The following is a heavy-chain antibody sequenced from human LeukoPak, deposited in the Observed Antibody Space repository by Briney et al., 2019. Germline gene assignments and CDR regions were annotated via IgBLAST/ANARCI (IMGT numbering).Heavy chain of an antibody. J-gene: IGHJ4*02. CDR1: GFTFSDYY. CDR2: LSSSSSFT. D-gene: IGHD3-9*01. V-gene: IGHV3-11*06. CDR3: ARAPGRYDDIDY. Sequence: GGSLRLSRAASGFTFSDYYMSWIRQAPGKGPEWVSYLSSSSSFTNYADSVKGRFTISRDNANNSLYLQMNSLRTEDTTAYYCARAPGRYDDIDYWGQGNLVTVSS.